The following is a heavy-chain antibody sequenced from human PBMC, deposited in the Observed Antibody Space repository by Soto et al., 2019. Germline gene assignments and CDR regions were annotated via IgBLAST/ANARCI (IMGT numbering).Heavy chain of an antibody. CDR3: ASGDYWYFDL. CDR2: INRSGST. Sequence: QVQLQQWGAGLLKPSETLSLTCAVYGGSFSTYYWSWIRQSPGKGLEWIGEINRSGSTNYNPSLKGRVTISVDTSKNQFSLKLSSVTAADTAVYYCASGDYWYFDLWGRGTLVTVSS. J-gene: IGHJ2*01. CDR1: GGSFSTYY. V-gene: IGHV4-34*01.